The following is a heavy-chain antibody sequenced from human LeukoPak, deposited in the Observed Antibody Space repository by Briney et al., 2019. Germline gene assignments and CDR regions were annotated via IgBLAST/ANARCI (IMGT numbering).Heavy chain of an antibody. CDR2: IYYSGST. J-gene: IGHJ4*02. CDR3: ARHGRDGGKERYDY. V-gene: IGHV4-59*08. Sequence: PSETLFLTCTVSGGSISSYYWSWIRQPPGKGLEWIGYIYYSGSTNYNPSLKSRVTISVDTSKNQFSLKLSSVTAADTAVYYCARHGRDGGKERYDYWGQGTLVTVSS. CDR1: GGSISSYY. D-gene: IGHD4-23*01.